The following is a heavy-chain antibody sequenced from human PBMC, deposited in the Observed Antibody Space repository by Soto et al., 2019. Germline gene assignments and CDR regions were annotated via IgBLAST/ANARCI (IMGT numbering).Heavy chain of an antibody. CDR1: GFTFSSYG. Sequence: QVQLVESGGGVVQPGRSLRLSCAASGFTFSSYGMHWVRQAPGKGLEWVAVIWYDGSNKWYADSVKGRFTISRDNSKNTLHLQMNSLRAEDTAVYSCARDRGYSGYDSPRYYYGMDVWGKGTTVTVSS. D-gene: IGHD5-12*01. J-gene: IGHJ6*04. CDR3: ARDRGYSGYDSPRYYYGMDV. CDR2: IWYDGSNK. V-gene: IGHV3-33*01.